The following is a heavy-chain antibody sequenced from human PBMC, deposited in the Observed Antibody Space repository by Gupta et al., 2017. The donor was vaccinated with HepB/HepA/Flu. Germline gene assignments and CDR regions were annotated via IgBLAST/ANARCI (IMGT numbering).Heavy chain of an antibody. D-gene: IGHD2-2*01. V-gene: IGHV4-39*01. CDR3: AAHKTGYCSSTSCPFDY. CDR1: GGSISSSSYY. J-gene: IGHJ4*02. Sequence: QLQLQESGPGLVKPSETLSLTCPVSGGSISSSSYYWGWIRQPPGKGLEWIGSIYYSGSTYYNPSLKSRVTISVDTSKNQFSLKLSSVTAADTAVYYCAAHKTGYCSSTSCPFDYGGQGTLVTVSS. CDR2: IYYSGST.